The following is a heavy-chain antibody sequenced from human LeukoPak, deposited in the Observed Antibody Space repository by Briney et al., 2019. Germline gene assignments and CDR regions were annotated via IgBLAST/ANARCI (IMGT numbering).Heavy chain of an antibody. D-gene: IGHD6-13*01. CDR1: GYTFTGYY. J-gene: IGHJ4*02. CDR3: AREDSSTSFDY. Sequence: ASVKVSCEASGYTFTGYYMHWVRQAPGQGLEWMGWINPNSDGTNYAQKFQGRVTMTRDTSISTAYMELSRLRSDDTAVYYCAREDSSTSFDYWGQGTLVTVSS. V-gene: IGHV1-2*02. CDR2: INPNSDGT.